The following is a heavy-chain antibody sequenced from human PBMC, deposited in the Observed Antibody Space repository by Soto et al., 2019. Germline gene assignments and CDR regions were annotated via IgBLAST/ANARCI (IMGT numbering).Heavy chain of an antibody. J-gene: IGHJ3*02. CDR1: GYTFTGYY. CDR2: INPNSGGT. CDR3: ARDSRITIFGVVIKHDAFDI. V-gene: IGHV1-2*04. D-gene: IGHD3-3*01. Sequence: GASVKVSCKASGYTFTGYYMHWVQQAPGQGLEWMGWINPNSGGTNYAQKFQGWVTMTRDTSISTAYMELSRLRSDDTAVYYCARDSRITIFGVVIKHDAFDIWGQGTMVTVSS.